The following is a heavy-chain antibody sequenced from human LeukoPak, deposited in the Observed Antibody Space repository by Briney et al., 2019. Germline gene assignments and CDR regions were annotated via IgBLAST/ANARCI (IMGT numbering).Heavy chain of an antibody. J-gene: IGHJ4*02. Sequence: GASVKVSCKASGYTFTGYYMHWVRQAPGQGLEWVGWINPNRGGTNFAQKFHGRVTMTSDPSISTAYMELSSLTSDDTAVHYCARGGYYLYVDSWGQGTLVTVSS. D-gene: IGHD2/OR15-2a*01. V-gene: IGHV1-2*02. CDR2: INPNRGGT. CDR3: ARGGYYLYVDS. CDR1: GYTFTGYY.